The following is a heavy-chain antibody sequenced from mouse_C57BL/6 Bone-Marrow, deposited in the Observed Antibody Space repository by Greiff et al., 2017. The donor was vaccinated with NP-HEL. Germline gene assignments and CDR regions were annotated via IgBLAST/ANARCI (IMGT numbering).Heavy chain of an antibody. CDR1: GYTFTSYW. CDR2: IHPSDSDT. D-gene: IGHD1-1*01. V-gene: IGHV1-74*01. Sequence: QVQLKQPGAELVKPGASVKVSCKASGYTFTSYWMHWVKQRPGQGLEWIGRIHPSDSDTNYNQKFKGKATLTVDKSSSTAYMQLSSLTSEDSAVYYCAIADYGSPLFAYWGQGTLVTVSA. J-gene: IGHJ3*01. CDR3: AIADYGSPLFAY.